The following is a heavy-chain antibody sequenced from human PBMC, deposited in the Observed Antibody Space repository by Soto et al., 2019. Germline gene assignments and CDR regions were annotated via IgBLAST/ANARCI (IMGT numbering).Heavy chain of an antibody. J-gene: IGHJ4*02. D-gene: IGHD6-19*01. CDR1: GYTFINYG. V-gene: IGHV1-18*04. CDR2: ISTFNGNT. CDR3: TTENTGTRPTVALDF. Sequence: QVQLVPSGGEVKKPGASVKVSCKTSGYTFINYGITWVRQAPGQGLEWMGWISTFNGNTNYAQKFQGRVTMTRDTSTTTAYMELRTLSSDDTARYYCTTENTGTRPTVALDFWGQGTLVTLSS.